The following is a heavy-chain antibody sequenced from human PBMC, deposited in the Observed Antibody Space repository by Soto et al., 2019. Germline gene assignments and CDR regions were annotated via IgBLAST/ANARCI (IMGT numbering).Heavy chain of an antibody. CDR1: VGSTISGGYY. CDR2: VYYSGST. D-gene: IGHD2-15*01. CDR3: ARDAALKWFDP. V-gene: IGHV4-31*03. J-gene: IGHJ5*02. Sequence: SETLSLTCTVSVGSTISGGYYWSWIRQYPGKGLEWIGFVYYSGSTYYNPSLKSRVIISVDTSKKQFSLKLSSVTAADTAVYYCARDAALKWFDPWGQGTLVTVS.